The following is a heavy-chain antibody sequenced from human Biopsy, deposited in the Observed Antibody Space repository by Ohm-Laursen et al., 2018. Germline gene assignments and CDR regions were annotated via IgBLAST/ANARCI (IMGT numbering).Heavy chain of an antibody. J-gene: IGHJ3*01. CDR3: ARDIMNPIGGLVARSDVFDV. Sequence: ATVNPSRKASGHTFTDYFLHWARQAPGQGPGWMGWNSPSRGGTNYAQKFQGRVTMIRDTSATTGYMELSSLRSDDTAVYYCARDIMNPIGGLVARSDVFDVWGQGTMVTVSS. V-gene: IGHV1-2*02. D-gene: IGHD3-16*02. CDR1: GHTFTDYF. CDR2: NSPSRGGT.